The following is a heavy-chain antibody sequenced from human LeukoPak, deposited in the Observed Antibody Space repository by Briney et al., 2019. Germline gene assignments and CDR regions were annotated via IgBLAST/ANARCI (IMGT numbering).Heavy chain of an antibody. J-gene: IGHJ5*02. CDR3: ATSFLEGFDP. Sequence: GESLKISCKGSGYSFTSYWIVWARQMPGKGLQWMGIIYPGDSDTRYSPSFQGQVTISADKSISTAYLQWSSLRASDTAMYYCATSFLEGFDPWGQGTLVTVSS. V-gene: IGHV5-51*01. CDR1: GYSFTSYW. CDR2: IYPGDSDT.